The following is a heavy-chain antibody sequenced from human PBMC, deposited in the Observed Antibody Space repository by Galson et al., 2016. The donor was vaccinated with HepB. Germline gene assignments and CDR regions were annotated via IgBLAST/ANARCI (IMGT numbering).Heavy chain of an antibody. CDR2: IDWDEDK. J-gene: IGHJ6*02. CDR1: GFSLSTSGMC. V-gene: IGHV2-70*01. CDR3: ARMKNYYYGMDV. Sequence: PALVKPTQTLTLACTFSGFSLSTSGMCVSWIRQPPGKALEWLALIDWDEDKYYSTSLKTRLTISKDTSKNQVVLTMTNMDPVDTATYYCARMKNYYYGMDVWGQGTTVTVSS.